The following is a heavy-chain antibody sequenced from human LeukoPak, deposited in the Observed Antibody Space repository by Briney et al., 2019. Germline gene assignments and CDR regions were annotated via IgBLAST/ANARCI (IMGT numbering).Heavy chain of an antibody. CDR3: AKEGIHMHYYYMDV. J-gene: IGHJ6*03. Sequence: GGSLRLSCAASGFTFSSYGMHWVRQAPGKGLEWVAVIWYDGSNKYYADSVKGRFTISRDNSKNTLYLQMNSLRAEDTAVYYCAKEGIHMHYYYMDVWGKGTTVTVSS. CDR2: IWYDGSNK. V-gene: IGHV3-30*02. CDR1: GFTFSSYG. D-gene: IGHD6-13*01.